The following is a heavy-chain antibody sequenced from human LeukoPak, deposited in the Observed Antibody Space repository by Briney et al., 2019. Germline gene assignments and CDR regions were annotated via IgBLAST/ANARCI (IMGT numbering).Heavy chain of an antibody. CDR3: ARTSGYDFRFGAFDI. V-gene: IGHV3-33*01. CDR1: GFTFSSYG. J-gene: IGHJ3*02. Sequence: GGSLRLSCAASGFTFSSYGMHWVRQAPGKGLEWVAVIWYDGSNKYYADSVKGRFTISRDNSKNTLYLQMNSLRAEDTAVYYCARTSGYDFRFGAFDIWGQGTMVTVSS. CDR2: IWYDGSNK. D-gene: IGHD5-12*01.